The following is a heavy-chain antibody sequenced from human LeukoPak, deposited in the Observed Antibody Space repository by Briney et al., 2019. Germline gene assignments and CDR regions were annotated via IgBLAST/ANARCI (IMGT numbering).Heavy chain of an antibody. Sequence: SETLSLTCTISGGSISSYYWNWIRQPPGKGLEWIGHVFYSGHTNCSPSLESRVTISVDTSKNQFSLRLTSVTAADTAIYYCARHSSGLYYFHYWGQGTLVTVSS. D-gene: IGHD6-19*01. J-gene: IGHJ4*02. CDR3: ARHSSGLYYFHY. V-gene: IGHV4-59*08. CDR1: GGSISSYY. CDR2: VFYSGHT.